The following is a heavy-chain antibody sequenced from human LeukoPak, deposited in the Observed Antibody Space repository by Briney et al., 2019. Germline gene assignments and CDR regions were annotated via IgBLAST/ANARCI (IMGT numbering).Heavy chain of an antibody. CDR1: GFTFSSYG. CDR3: ARDLGGGGYYDSSGYYPSYHFDY. V-gene: IGHV3-33*01. D-gene: IGHD3-22*01. J-gene: IGHJ4*02. Sequence: GGSLRLSCAASGFTFSSYGMHWVRQAPGKGLEWVAVIWYDGSNKYYADSVKGRFTISRDNSKNTLYLQMNSLRAEDTAVYYCARDLGGGGYYDSSGYYPSYHFDYWGQGTLVTVSS. CDR2: IWYDGSNK.